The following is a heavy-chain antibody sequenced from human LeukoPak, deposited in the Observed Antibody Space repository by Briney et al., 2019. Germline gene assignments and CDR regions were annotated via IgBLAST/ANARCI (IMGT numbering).Heavy chain of an antibody. CDR3: ASRGDSSGALEF. V-gene: IGHV4-4*07. CDR1: GGSISTHY. D-gene: IGHD6-25*01. Sequence: PSETLSLTCTVSGGSISTHYWTWIRQPAGKGLEWIGRIYASGNTNYNPPLRSRVTMSVDTSKNQFSLKLSTVTAADTAVYYCASRGDSSGALEFWGQGTLVTVSS. CDR2: IYASGNT. J-gene: IGHJ4*02.